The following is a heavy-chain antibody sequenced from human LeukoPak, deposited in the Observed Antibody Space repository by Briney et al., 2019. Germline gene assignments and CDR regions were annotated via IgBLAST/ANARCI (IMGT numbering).Heavy chain of an antibody. V-gene: IGHV4-59*01. J-gene: IGHJ5*02. D-gene: IGHD2-2*01. CDR2: MYYSGGT. CDR3: ARLGYCSSARCSNWFDP. CDR1: GGSMSGYY. Sequence: PSETLSLTCTVSGGSMSGYYWSWIRQPQGKGLEWIGYMYYSGGTNYNPSLESRVTISVDTSKNQFSLKLTSVTAADAAVYYCARLGYCSSARCSNWFDPWGQGTLVTVSS.